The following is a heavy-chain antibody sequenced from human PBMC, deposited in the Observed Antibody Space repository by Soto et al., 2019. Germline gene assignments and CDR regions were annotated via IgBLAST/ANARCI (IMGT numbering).Heavy chain of an antibody. Sequence: ASVKVSCKVSGYTLTELSMHWVRQAPGKGLEWMGGFDPEDGETIYAQKFQGRVTMTEDTSTDTAYMELSSLRSEDTAVYYCAPFFPVVPAARWFDPWGQGSLGTVSS. V-gene: IGHV1-24*01. CDR2: FDPEDGET. CDR3: APFFPVVPAARWFDP. D-gene: IGHD2-2*01. CDR1: GYTLTELS. J-gene: IGHJ5*02.